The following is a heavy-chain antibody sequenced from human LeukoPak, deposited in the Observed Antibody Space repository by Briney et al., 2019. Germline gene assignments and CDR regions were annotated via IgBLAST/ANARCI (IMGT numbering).Heavy chain of an antibody. CDR2: ISGGGDRT. V-gene: IGHV3-23*01. Sequence: GGSLRLSCAASGFRFDTYDMVWVRQAPGKGLEWVSGISGGGDRTYYADSLQGRFTISRDNAKNSLYLQMNSLRAEDTAVYYCARVPWFDPWGQGTLVTVSS. J-gene: IGHJ5*02. CDR3: ARVPWFDP. CDR1: GFRFDTYD.